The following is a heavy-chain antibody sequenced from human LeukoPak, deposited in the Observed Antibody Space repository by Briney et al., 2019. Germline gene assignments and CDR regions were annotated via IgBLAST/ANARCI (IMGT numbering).Heavy chain of an antibody. CDR1: GFTFSSSA. J-gene: IGHJ1*01. CDR3: AKDPGSYYNEYFHH. V-gene: IGHV3-23*01. CDR2: ISGSGGST. Sequence: GGSLRLSCVASGFTFSSSAMSWVRQAPGKGLEWVSAISGSGGSTYYADSVKGRFTISRDNSKNTLYLQMSSLRAEDTAVYYCAKDPGSYYNEYFHHWGQGTLVTVSS. D-gene: IGHD3-10*01.